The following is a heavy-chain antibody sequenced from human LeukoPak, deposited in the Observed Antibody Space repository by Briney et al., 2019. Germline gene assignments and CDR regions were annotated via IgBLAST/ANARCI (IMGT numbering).Heavy chain of an antibody. V-gene: IGHV1-46*01. Sequence: ASVKVSCKASGYTFTSYYMHWVRQAPGQGLEWMGIINPSGGSTSYAQKFQGRVTMTRDMSTSTVYMELSSLRSEDTAEYYCAKSGDTAKTYYYYYYMDVWGKGTTVTVSS. CDR2: INPSGGST. CDR1: GYTFTSYY. CDR3: AKSGDTAKTYYYYYYMDV. J-gene: IGHJ6*03. D-gene: IGHD5-18*01.